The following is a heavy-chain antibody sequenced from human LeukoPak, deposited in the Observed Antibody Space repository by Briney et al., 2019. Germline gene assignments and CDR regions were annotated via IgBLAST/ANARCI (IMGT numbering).Heavy chain of an antibody. V-gene: IGHV3-48*02. CDR3: ARDTLLYGNSPDAFDI. CDR2: IGSSGSTV. Sequence: GGSLRLSCAASGFTFSTYWMNWVRQAPGKGLEWVSYIGSSGSTVYYADSVKGRFTISRDNAKNSLYLQMNSLRDEDTAVYYCARDTLLYGNSPDAFDIWGQGTMVTVSS. D-gene: IGHD4-23*01. CDR1: GFTFSTYW. J-gene: IGHJ3*02.